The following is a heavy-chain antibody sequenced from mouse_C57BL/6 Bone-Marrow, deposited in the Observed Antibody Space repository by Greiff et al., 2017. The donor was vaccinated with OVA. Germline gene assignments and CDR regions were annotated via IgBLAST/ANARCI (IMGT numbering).Heavy chain of an antibody. CDR1: GYTFTSYW. J-gene: IGHJ2*01. V-gene: IGHV1-55*01. Sequence: QVQLQQPGAELVKPGASVKMSCKASGYTFTSYWITWVKQRPGQGLEWIGDIYHGSGSPNYHEKFKSNATLTVDNSSSTADMQLSSLTSEDSAVYYCARSEENYDCWDQGTTLTVTS. D-gene: IGHD2-4*01. CDR3: ARSEENYDC. CDR2: IYHGSGSP.